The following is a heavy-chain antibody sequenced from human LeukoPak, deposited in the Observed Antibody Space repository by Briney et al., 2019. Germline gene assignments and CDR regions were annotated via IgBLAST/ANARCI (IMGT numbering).Heavy chain of an antibody. CDR3: ARSFYNTGGWFDP. CDR1: GYSISNRYY. CDR2: IYNSGST. D-gene: IGHD5-24*01. J-gene: IGHJ5*02. V-gene: IGHV4-38-2*02. Sequence: SETLSLTCTVSGYSISNRYYWGWIRQPPGKGLEWIGSIYNSGSTDYNASLKSRVTISVDTSKNQFSLKLSSVTDADTAMYYCARSFYNTGGWFDPWGQGTLVTVSS.